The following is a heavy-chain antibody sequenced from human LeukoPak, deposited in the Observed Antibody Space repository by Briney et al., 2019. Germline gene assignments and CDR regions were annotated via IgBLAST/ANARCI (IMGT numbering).Heavy chain of an antibody. CDR3: AKDGLYGSSWCFLDS. J-gene: IGHJ4*02. D-gene: IGHD6-13*01. V-gene: IGHV3-30*18. Sequence: HPGGSLRLSCAASGFTFSSYGMHWVRQAPGKGLEWVAAISYDGSNEYYVDSVKGRFTISRDNSKNTLFLQINSLRVEDTAVYYCAKDGLYGSSWCFLDSWGQGTLVTVSS. CDR1: GFTFSSYG. CDR2: ISYDGSNE.